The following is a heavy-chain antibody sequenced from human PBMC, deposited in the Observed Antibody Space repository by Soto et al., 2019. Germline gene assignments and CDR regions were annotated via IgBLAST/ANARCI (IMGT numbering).Heavy chain of an antibody. V-gene: IGHV3-30-3*01. CDR2: ISYDGNNK. Sequence: PGGSLRLSCAASGFSFSSYAMHWVRQAPGKGLEWVAVISYDGNNKYYADSVKGRITISRDSSKNMVYLQMNSLRPEDTAVYYCARAPPRGIAAPGTWGSGMDAWGQGTTVTVSS. J-gene: IGHJ6*02. CDR1: GFSFSSYA. D-gene: IGHD6-13*01. CDR3: ARAPPRGIAAPGTWGSGMDA.